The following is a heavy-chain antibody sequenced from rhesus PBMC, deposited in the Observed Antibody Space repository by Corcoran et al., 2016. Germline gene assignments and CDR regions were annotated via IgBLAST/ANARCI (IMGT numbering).Heavy chain of an antibody. Sequence: QLQLQESGPGLVKPSETLSLTCAVSGGSISSNYWIWTRQPPGKGLEWLGRMSVSCWGTDYNPALKSRSTISTDTANNQFSLKLSAGTAADTAVYYCARDVFWVAARFDYWGQGVLVTVSS. J-gene: IGHJ4*01. CDR3: ARDVFWVAARFDY. V-gene: IGHV4-173*01. CDR1: GGSISSNY. CDR2: MSVSCWGT. D-gene: IGHD4-29*01.